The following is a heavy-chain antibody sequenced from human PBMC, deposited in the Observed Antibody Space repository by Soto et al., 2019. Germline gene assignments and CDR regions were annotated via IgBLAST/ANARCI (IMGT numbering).Heavy chain of an antibody. D-gene: IGHD6-13*01. CDR2: IYYRGST. CDR1: GGSISGYY. Sequence: SETLSLTCTVSGGSISGYYLSWIRQSPGKGLEYIGYIYYRGSTNYNPSLKSRVTMSVDTSRNQFSLKVNSVTAADTAVYYCARQQLLPFYYALDVWGQGTTVT. CDR3: ARQQLLPFYYALDV. J-gene: IGHJ6*02. V-gene: IGHV4-59*01.